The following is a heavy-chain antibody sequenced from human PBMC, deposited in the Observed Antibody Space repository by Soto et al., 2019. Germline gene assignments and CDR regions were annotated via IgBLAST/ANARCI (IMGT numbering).Heavy chain of an antibody. D-gene: IGHD6-13*01. CDR3: ARDSSSWNWLHP. J-gene: IGHJ5*02. V-gene: IGHV4-30-2*01. CDR1: GGSISSGGYS. Sequence: SETLSLTCAVSGGSISSGGYSWSWIRQPPGKGLEWIGYIYHSGSTYYNPSLKSRVTISVDRSKNQFSLKLSSVIAADTAVYYCARDSSSWNWLHPWGPGTMVTVST. CDR2: IYHSGST.